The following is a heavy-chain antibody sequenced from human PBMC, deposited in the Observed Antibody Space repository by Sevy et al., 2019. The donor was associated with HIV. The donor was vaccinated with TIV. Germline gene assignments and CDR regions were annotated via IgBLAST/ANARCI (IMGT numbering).Heavy chain of an antibody. CDR3: ARVIRSRITMIVVVITTSYWYFDL. CDR2: ISSSGSTI. CDR1: GFTFSDYY. Sequence: GGSLRLSCAASGFTFSDYYMSWIRQAPGKGLEWVSYISSSGSTIYYAHSVKGRFTISRDNAKNSLYLQMNSLRAEDTAVYYCARVIRSRITMIVVVITTSYWYFDLWGRGTLVTVSS. D-gene: IGHD3-22*01. V-gene: IGHV3-11*04. J-gene: IGHJ2*01.